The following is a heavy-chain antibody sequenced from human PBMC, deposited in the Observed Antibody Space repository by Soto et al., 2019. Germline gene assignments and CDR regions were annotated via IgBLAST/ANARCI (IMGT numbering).Heavy chain of an antibody. CDR3: ARDGGGDPFDI. CDR2: IWSDESKK. CDR1: GFIFSKYG. J-gene: IGHJ3*02. D-gene: IGHD3-16*01. Sequence: QVQLAESGGGVVQPGRSLRLSCAASGFIFSKYGMHWVRQAPGKGLEWVAVIWSDESKKDYADSVKGRFTISRDNSGNTLYLQMSGLRAEDTAVYYGARDGGGDPFDIWGQGTMVTVSS. V-gene: IGHV3-33*01.